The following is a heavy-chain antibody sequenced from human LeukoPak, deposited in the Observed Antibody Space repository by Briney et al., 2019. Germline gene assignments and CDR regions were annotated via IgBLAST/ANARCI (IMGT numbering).Heavy chain of an antibody. D-gene: IGHD5-18*01. J-gene: IGHJ4*02. CDR1: GFTFSSYA. CDR3: AREEAEAIVVSYSFDY. V-gene: IGHV3-30*04. CDR2: ISYDGSNK. Sequence: GGSLRLSCAASGFTFSSYAMHWVRQAPGKGLEWVAVISYDGSNKYYADSVKGRFTISRDNSKSTLYLQMNSLRAEDTAVYYCAREEAEAIVVSYSFDYWGQGTLVTVSS.